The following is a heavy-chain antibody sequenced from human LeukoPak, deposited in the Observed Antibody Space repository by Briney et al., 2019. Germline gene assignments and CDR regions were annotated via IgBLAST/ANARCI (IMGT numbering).Heavy chain of an antibody. V-gene: IGHV4-61*02. Sequence: SETLSLTCTASGDSISSGYYYWSWVRQPAGKGLEWIGRIHTTGSTDYNVSLQSRVTISLDTSKNQFSLRLSSVTAADTALYFCAREGFTNSYDYYYYYMDVWGRGTTVTVSS. CDR3: AREGFTNSYDYYYYYMDV. CDR1: GDSISSGYYY. D-gene: IGHD3-16*01. J-gene: IGHJ6*03. CDR2: IHTTGST.